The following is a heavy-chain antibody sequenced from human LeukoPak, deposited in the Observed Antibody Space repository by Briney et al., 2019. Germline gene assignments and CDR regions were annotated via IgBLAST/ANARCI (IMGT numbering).Heavy chain of an antibody. Sequence: GGSLRLSCAASGFTFSSYAMHWVRQAPGKGLEWVSFIYSGGNTHYSDSVKGRFTLSRDNSKNTLYLQMNSLRAEDTAIYYCARRAGEYSHPYDYWGQGTLVTVSS. CDR3: ARRAGEYSHPYDY. V-gene: IGHV3-53*01. CDR2: IYSGGNT. J-gene: IGHJ4*02. D-gene: IGHD2-15*01. CDR1: GFTFSSYA.